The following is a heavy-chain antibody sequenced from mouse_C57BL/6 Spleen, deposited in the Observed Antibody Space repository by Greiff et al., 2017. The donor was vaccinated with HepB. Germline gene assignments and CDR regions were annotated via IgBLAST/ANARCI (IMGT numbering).Heavy chain of an antibody. CDR1: GFTFSDYG. CDR3: ANYGSSYVYFDV. Sequence: EVKLVDSGGGLVKPGGSLKLSCAASGFTFSDYGMHCVRQAPEKGLEWVAYISSGSSTIYYADTVKGRFTISRDNAKNTLFLQMTSLRSEDTAMYYCANYGSSYVYFDVWGTGTTVTVSS. D-gene: IGHD1-1*01. V-gene: IGHV5-17*01. CDR2: ISSGSSTI. J-gene: IGHJ1*03.